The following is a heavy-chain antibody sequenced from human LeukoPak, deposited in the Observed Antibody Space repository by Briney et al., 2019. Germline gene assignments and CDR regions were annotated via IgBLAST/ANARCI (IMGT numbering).Heavy chain of an antibody. V-gene: IGHV4-39*01. CDR3: ARSRRARSGCDTGLDY. D-gene: IGHD5-12*01. CDR2: IYYSGST. J-gene: IGHJ4*02. CDR1: GGSISSSSYY. Sequence: SETLSLTCTVSGGSISSSSYYWGWIRQPPGKGLEWIGSIYYSGSTYYNPSLKSRVTISVDTSKNQFSLKLSSVTAADTAVYYCARSRRARSGCDTGLDYWGQGTLVTVSS.